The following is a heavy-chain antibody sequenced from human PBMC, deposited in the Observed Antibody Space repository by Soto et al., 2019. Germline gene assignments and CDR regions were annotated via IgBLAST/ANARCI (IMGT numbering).Heavy chain of an antibody. CDR3: ATARDGEAAGPTKFYGMDV. Sequence: EVQLLESGGGLVQPGGSLRLSCAASGFTFSSYAMSWVRQAPGKGLEWVSVISGSGDSTYYADSVRGRFTISRDHSKTTLYLQMNSLRAEDTAVYYCATARDGEAAGPTKFYGMDVWGQGTKVTVSS. CDR1: GFTFSSYA. CDR2: ISGSGDST. V-gene: IGHV3-23*01. J-gene: IGHJ6*01. D-gene: IGHD6-13*01.